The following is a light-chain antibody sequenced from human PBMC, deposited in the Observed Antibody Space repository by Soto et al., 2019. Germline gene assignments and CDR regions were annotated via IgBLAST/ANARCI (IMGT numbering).Light chain of an antibody. Sequence: QSVLTQPPSASGTPGQRVTISCSGSSSNIGSKSVNWYQQLPGAAPKVLIYYSNRRPSGVPDRFSGSRSGTSTSLTISGLQSEDEADYYCVAWDDSLSGWVFGGGTKVTVL. CDR3: VAWDDSLSGWV. CDR1: SSNIGSKS. CDR2: YSN. J-gene: IGLJ3*02. V-gene: IGLV1-44*01.